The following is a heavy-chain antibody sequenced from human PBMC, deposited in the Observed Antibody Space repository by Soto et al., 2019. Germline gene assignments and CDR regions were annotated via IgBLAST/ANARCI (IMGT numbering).Heavy chain of an antibody. J-gene: IGHJ5*02. CDR3: CVIKRRDQYSTSGYWFDP. V-gene: IGHV3-15*01. D-gene: IGHD4-4*01. CDR2: ITSKADGETK. Sequence: GGSLRLSCAASGFTFSHAWMSWVRQAPGKGLEWVGRITSKADGETKDYGAPVRGRFTISRDDSQDILYLHMNSLRIEDTAVYYCCVIKRRDQYSTSGYWFDPWGPGTLVTVSS. CDR1: GFTFSHAW.